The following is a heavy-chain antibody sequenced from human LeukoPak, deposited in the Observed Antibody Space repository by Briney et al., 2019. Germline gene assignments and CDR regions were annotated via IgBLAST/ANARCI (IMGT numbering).Heavy chain of an antibody. D-gene: IGHD3-22*01. CDR2: IIPILGIA. CDR3: ARDLYDSSGYYYGTYFDY. V-gene: IGHV1-69*04. Sequence: SVKVSCKASGGTFSSYAISWVRQAPGQGLEWMGRIIPILGIANYAQKFQGRVTITADKSTSTAYMELSSLRSEDTAVYYCARDLYDSSGYYYGTYFDYWGQGTLVTVSS. J-gene: IGHJ4*02. CDR1: GGTFSSYA.